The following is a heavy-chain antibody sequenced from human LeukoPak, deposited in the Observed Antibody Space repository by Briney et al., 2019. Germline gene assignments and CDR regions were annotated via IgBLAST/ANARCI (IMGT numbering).Heavy chain of an antibody. CDR1: GFTLSSNY. V-gene: IGHV3-53*01. J-gene: IGHJ4*02. CDR2: IYSGGST. D-gene: IGHD1-1*01. CDR3: AKDRSTTGTTGVNY. Sequence: GGSLRLSCAASGFTLSSNYMSWVRQAPGKGLEWVSVIYSGGSTYYTDSVKGRFTISRDNSKNTLYLQMNSLRAEDTAVYYCAKDRSTTGTTGVNYWGQGTLVTVSS.